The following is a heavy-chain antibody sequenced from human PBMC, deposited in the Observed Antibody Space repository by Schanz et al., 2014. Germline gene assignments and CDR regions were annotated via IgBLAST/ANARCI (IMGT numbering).Heavy chain of an antibody. CDR1: GFNFSSYS. V-gene: IGHV3-48*01. CDR2: ITYNGGTI. Sequence: EVKMVESGGGLVKPGGSLRLSCAASGFNFSSYSLNWVRQAPGKGLEWISYITYNGGTIYYADSVKGRFTISRDNAKNSLYQEMNSLRAEDTALYYCARDRRNADLDYWGQGTLVTVSS. J-gene: IGHJ4*02. CDR3: ARDRRNADLDY. D-gene: IGHD1-1*01.